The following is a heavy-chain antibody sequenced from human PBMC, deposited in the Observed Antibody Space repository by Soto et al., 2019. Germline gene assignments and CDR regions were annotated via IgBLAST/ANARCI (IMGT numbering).Heavy chain of an antibody. V-gene: IGHV4-39*01. CDR2: IYYSGST. CDR3: AKPYYYGSGYYFDF. Sequence: QLQLQESGPGLVKPSETLSLTCTVSGGSISSSSYYWGWIRQPPGKGLEWIGSIYYSGSTYYHQSLNSRVNIAVDTSNNKFSLKLNYVTAADTAVYYCAKPYYYGSGYYFDFWGQGTLVTVSS. CDR1: GGSISSSSYY. D-gene: IGHD3-10*01. J-gene: IGHJ4*02.